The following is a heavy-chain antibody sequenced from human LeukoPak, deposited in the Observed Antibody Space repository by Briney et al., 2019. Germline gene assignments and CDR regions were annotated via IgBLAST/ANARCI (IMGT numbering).Heavy chain of an antibody. CDR3: ARGPRRGSSIFFGSGRYYYYYYYMDL. J-gene: IGHJ6*03. V-gene: IGHV1-8*03. CDR1: GYTLTSYD. D-gene: IGHD3-16*01. CDR2: MNPNSGNT. Sequence: ASVKVSCKASGYTLTSYDINWVRQATGQGLEWMGWMNPNSGNTGYAQKFQGRVTITRNTSISTAYMELSSLRSEDTAVYYCARGPRRGSSIFFGSGRYYYYYYYMDLWGKGTTVTVSS.